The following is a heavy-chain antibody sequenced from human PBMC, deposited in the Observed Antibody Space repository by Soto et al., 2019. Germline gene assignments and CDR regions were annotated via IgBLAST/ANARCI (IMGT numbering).Heavy chain of an antibody. CDR1: GFTFSSYA. CDR3: VKVFYYDSSGYLDY. J-gene: IGHJ4*02. Sequence: GGSLRLSCSASGFTFSSYAMHWVRQAPGKGLEYVSAISSNGGSTYYADSVKGRFTIPRDNSKNTLYLQMSSLRAEDTAVYYCVKVFYYDSSGYLDYWGQGTLVTVSS. V-gene: IGHV3-64D*06. D-gene: IGHD3-22*01. CDR2: ISSNGGST.